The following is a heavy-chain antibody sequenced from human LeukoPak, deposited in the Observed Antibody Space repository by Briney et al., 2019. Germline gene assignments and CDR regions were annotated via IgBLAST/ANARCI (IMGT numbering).Heavy chain of an antibody. V-gene: IGHV4-4*02. CDR1: DGSIKTNYW. D-gene: IGHD2-15*01. CDR2: TWHSGSST. CDR3: ARGNEYTWWQ. Sequence: SETLSLTCAVSDGSIKTNYWWTWVRQPPGKGLEWIGETWHSGSSTNYNPSLKSRVTISVDKPKSQFSLKLTSVTAADTAIYYCARGNEYTWWQWSQGTLVTVSS. J-gene: IGHJ4*02.